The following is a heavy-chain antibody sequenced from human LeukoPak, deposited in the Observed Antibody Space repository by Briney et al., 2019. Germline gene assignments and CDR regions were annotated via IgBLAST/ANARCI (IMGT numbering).Heavy chain of an antibody. V-gene: IGHV1-24*01. CDR3: ASPDYGAPGRQYYFYGMDV. Sequence: GASVKVSCKVSGYTLTELSMHWVRQAPGKGLEWMGGFDPEDGETIYAQKFQGRVTMTEDTSTDTAYMELSSLRSEDTAVYYCASPDYGAPGRQYYFYGMDVWGQGTTVTVAS. CDR2: FDPEDGET. D-gene: IGHD4-17*01. J-gene: IGHJ6*02. CDR1: GYTLTELS.